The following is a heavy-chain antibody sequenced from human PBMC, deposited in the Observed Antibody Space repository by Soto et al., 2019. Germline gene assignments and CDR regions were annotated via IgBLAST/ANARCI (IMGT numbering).Heavy chain of an antibody. J-gene: IGHJ4*02. CDR1: GFTFSSFW. CDR3: AKRGVDTFGLSY. V-gene: IGHV3-74*01. Sequence: EGQLVESGGGLVQPGGSLRLSCAVSGFTFSSFWMHWVRQAPGEGLVWVSRINTDGSSTSYADSVKGRFTISRDNAKNTLYLQMNSMSFDDTAMYCCAKRGVDTFGLSYWGQGTLVTVSS. D-gene: IGHD3-10*01. CDR2: INTDGSST.